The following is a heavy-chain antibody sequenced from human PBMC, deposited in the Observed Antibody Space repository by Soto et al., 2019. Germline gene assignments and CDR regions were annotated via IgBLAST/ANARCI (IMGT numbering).Heavy chain of an antibody. CDR2: IYPGDSDT. D-gene: IGHD6-6*01. J-gene: IGHJ3*02. CDR3: ARLGLEYSDAFDI. Sequence: GESLKISCKVSEYSFTNYWIGWVRQMPGKGLEWMGIIYPGDSDTRYSPSFQGQVTISADKSISTAYLQWSSLKASDTAMYYCARLGLEYSDAFDIWGQGTMVTVSS. CDR1: EYSFTNYW. V-gene: IGHV5-51*01.